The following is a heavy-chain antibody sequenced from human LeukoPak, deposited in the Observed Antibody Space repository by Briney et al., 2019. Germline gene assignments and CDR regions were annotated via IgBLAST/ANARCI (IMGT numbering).Heavy chain of an antibody. CDR3: TTDYYDSSGPDAFDI. CDR2: IKSKTDGGTT. J-gene: IGHJ3*02. CDR1: GFTFSNAW. Sequence: GGSLRLSCAASGFTFSNAWMSWVRQAPGKGLEWVGRIKSKTDGGTTDYAAPVKGRFTISRDDSKNTLYLQMNSLKTEDTAVYYCTTDYYDSSGPDAFDIWGQGTMVTVSS. V-gene: IGHV3-15*01. D-gene: IGHD3-22*01.